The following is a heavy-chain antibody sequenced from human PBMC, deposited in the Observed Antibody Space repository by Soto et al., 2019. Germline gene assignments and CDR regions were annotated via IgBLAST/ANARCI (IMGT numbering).Heavy chain of an antibody. D-gene: IGHD3-3*01. J-gene: IGHJ6*02. Sequence: GGSLRLSCAASGFTFSSYGMHWVRQAPGKGLEWVAVISYDGSNKYYADSVKGRFTISRDNSKNTLYLQMNSLRAEDTAVYYCAKETYDFWSGYRRGGYYYYGMDVWGQGTTVTVSS. CDR1: GFTFSSYG. V-gene: IGHV3-30*18. CDR3: AKETYDFWSGYRRGGYYYYGMDV. CDR2: ISYDGSNK.